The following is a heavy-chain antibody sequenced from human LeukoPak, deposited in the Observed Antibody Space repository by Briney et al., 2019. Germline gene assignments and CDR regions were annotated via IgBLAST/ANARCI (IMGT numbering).Heavy chain of an antibody. D-gene: IGHD3-10*02. CDR2: ISSSGSTI. Sequence: PGGSLRLSCAASGFTFSSYEMNWVRQAPGKGLEWVSYISSSGSTIYYADSVKGRFTISRDNAKNSLYLQMNSLRAEDTVVYYLAGLRITMVGGVWGKGTTVTISS. J-gene: IGHJ6*04. V-gene: IGHV3-48*03. CDR1: GFTFSSYE. CDR3: AGLRITMVGGV.